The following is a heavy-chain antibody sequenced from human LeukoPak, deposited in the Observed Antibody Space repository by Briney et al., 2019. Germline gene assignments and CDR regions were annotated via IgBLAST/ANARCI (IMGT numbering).Heavy chain of an antibody. CDR1: GFTLSSYG. CDR2: IWYEGSNK. V-gene: IGHV3-33*01. J-gene: IGHJ3*02. Sequence: GRSLRLSCAASGFTLSSYGMHWVRQAPGKGLGWVALIWYEGSNKYYADSVKGRCTISRDNSKNALYLQMNSLRAEDTAVYYCARRADDAFDIWGQGTMVTVSS. CDR3: ARRADDAFDI.